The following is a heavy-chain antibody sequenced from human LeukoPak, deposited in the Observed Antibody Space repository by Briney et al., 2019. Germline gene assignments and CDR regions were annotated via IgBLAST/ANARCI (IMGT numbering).Heavy chain of an antibody. J-gene: IGHJ4*02. Sequence: SETLSLTCAVYGGSFSGYYWSWIRQPPGKGLEWIGEINHSGSTNYNPSLKSRVTISVDTSKNQFSLKLSSVTAADTAVYYCARVRVLLWFGELLGSGDYFDYWGQGPLVTVSS. CDR2: INHSGST. V-gene: IGHV4-34*01. D-gene: IGHD3-10*01. CDR3: ARVRVLLWFGELLGSGDYFDY. CDR1: GGSFSGYY.